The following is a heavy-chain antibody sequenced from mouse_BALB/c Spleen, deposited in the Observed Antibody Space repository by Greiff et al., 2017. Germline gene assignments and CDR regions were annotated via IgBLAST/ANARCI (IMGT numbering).Heavy chain of an antibody. CDR2: ISSGSSTI. V-gene: IGHV5-17*02. CDR1: GFTFSSFG. Sequence: EVMLVESGGGLVQPGGSRKLSCAASGFTFSSFGMHWVRQAPEKGLEWVAYISSGSSTIYYADTVKGRFTISRDNPKNTLFLQMTSLRSEDTAMYYCASDYDDAMDYWGQGTSVTVSS. D-gene: IGHD2-4*01. CDR3: ASDYDDAMDY. J-gene: IGHJ4*01.